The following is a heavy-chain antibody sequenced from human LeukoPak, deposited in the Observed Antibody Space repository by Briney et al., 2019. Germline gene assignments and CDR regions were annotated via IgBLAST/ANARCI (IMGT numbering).Heavy chain of an antibody. V-gene: IGHV1-69*05. Sequence: SVKVSCKASGGTFSSYAISWVRQAPGQGLEWMGGIIPIFGTANYAQKFQGRVTITTDESTSTAYMELSSLRSEDTAVYYCAKDRDLFGVLPLFHYWGQGTLVTVSS. CDR2: IIPIFGTA. CDR1: GGTFSSYA. J-gene: IGHJ4*02. D-gene: IGHD3-3*01. CDR3: AKDRDLFGVLPLFHY.